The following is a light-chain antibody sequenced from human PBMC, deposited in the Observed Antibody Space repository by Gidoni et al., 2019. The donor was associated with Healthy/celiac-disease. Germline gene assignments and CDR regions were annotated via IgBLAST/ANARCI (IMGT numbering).Light chain of an antibody. CDR1: QSISSW. V-gene: IGKV1-5*03. CDR2: KAS. J-gene: IGKJ4*01. CDR3: QQYNSYPLT. Sequence: DIQMTQSPSTLSASVGDRVTITCRDSQSISSWLAWYQQKPGKAPKLVIYKASSLESGVPSRVSGSGSGTEFTLTINSLQPDDFATYYCQQYNSYPLTFGGGTKVEIK.